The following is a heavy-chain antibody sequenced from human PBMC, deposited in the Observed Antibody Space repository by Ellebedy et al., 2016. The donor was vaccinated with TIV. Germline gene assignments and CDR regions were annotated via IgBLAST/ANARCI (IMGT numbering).Heavy chain of an antibody. D-gene: IGHD3-10*01. CDR2: ISAYNGNT. CDR3: ARPRGVIKNDAFDI. Sequence: AASVKVSCKASGYTFTSYGISWVRQAPGQGLEWMGWISAYNGNTNYAQKLQGRVTMTTDTSTSTAYMALSSLRSEDTAVYYCARPRGVIKNDAFDIWGQGTMVTVSS. V-gene: IGHV1-18*01. CDR1: GYTFTSYG. J-gene: IGHJ3*02.